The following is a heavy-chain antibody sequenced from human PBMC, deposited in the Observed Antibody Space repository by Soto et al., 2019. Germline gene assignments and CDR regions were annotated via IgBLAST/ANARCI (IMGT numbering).Heavy chain of an antibody. D-gene: IGHD3-10*01. J-gene: IGHJ5*02. V-gene: IGHV4-39*07. CDR2: IYYSGST. CDR1: GGSISSSSYY. Sequence: SETLSLTCTVSGGSISSSSYYWGWIRQPPGKGLEWIGSIYYSGSTYYNPSLKSRVTISVDTSKNQFSLKLSSVTAADTAVYYCALFTMVRGVHWFDPWGQGTLVTVSS. CDR3: ALFTMVRGVHWFDP.